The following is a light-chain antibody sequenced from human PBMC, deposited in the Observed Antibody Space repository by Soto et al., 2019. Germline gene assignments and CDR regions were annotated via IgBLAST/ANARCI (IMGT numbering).Light chain of an antibody. V-gene: IGLV2-14*01. CDR1: SSDIGGYNF. CDR3: SSFTTSSTLVV. Sequence: QSALTQPASVSGSPGQSITISCTGTSSDIGGYNFVSWYQHHPGKAPKLMIYEVNNRPSGVSSRFSGSKSGNTASLTISGLQTEDEAEYDCSSFTTSSTLVVFGGGTKLTVL. CDR2: EVN. J-gene: IGLJ2*01.